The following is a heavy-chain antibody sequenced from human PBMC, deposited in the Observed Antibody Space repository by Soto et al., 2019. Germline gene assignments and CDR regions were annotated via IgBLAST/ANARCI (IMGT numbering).Heavy chain of an antibody. CDR1: GYTFSSYG. D-gene: IGHD1-26*01. J-gene: IGHJ4*02. Sequence: QVQLVQSGAEVKKPGASVKVSCKASGYTFSSYGISWVRQAPGQGLEWMGWISAYNGNTKYAQKLQGRATMTTDTSTSTAYKELRSLRSDDTAVYYCARREVGTTLDFDYWGKGTLVTVSS. CDR3: ARREVGTTLDFDY. V-gene: IGHV1-18*01. CDR2: ISAYNGNT.